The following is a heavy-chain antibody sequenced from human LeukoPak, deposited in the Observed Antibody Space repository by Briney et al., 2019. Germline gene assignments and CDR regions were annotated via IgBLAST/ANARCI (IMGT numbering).Heavy chain of an antibody. D-gene: IGHD3-22*01. V-gene: IGHV4-31*03. CDR3: ARDNGYYYDSSGYFDY. Sequence: SQTLSLTCTVSGGSISSGGYYWSWIRQHPGKGLEWIGDIYYSGSTYYNPSLKSRVTISVDTSKNQFSLKLSSVTAADTAVYYCARDNGYYYDSSGYFDYWGQGTLVTVSS. J-gene: IGHJ4*02. CDR2: IYYSGST. CDR1: GGSISSGGYY.